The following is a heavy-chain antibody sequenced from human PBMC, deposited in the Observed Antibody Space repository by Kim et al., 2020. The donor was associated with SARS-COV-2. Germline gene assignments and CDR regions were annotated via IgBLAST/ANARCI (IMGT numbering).Heavy chain of an antibody. CDR2: INGANGYT. Sequence: ASVKVSCKTSGYTFTRNAIHWVRQAPGQRLEWMGLINGANGYTKYSQNFQGRVTITRDTSATTVYMELSTLTSEDTAVHYCARGFVDKEGFDAWGQGTLVTVSS. V-gene: IGHV1-3*01. D-gene: IGHD3-10*01. J-gene: IGHJ5*02. CDR3: ARGFVDKEGFDA. CDR1: GYTFTRNA.